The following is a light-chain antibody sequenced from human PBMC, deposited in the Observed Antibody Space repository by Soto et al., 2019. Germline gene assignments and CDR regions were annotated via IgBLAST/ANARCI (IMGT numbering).Light chain of an antibody. Sequence: QSALTQPASVSGSPGQSITISCTGTSSDIGGYNYVSWYQQHPGKAPKVMIYEVSNRSSGVSNRFSGSKSGNTASLTISGLQAEDEADYYCSSYTRSSTWVFGGGTNLTVL. J-gene: IGLJ3*02. CDR2: EVS. V-gene: IGLV2-14*01. CDR3: SSYTRSSTWV. CDR1: SSDIGGYNY.